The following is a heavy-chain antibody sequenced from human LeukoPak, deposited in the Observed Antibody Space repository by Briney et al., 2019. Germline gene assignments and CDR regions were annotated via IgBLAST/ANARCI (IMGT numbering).Heavy chain of an antibody. Sequence: PGGSLRLSCAASGFTFDDYAMHWVRQAPGKGLEWVSGISWNSGSIGYADSVKGRFTISRDNAKNSLYLQMNSLRAEDTAVYYCARGYSGSYSGAFDIWGQGTLVTVSS. J-gene: IGHJ3*02. CDR2: ISWNSGSI. D-gene: IGHD1-26*01. V-gene: IGHV3-9*01. CDR3: ARGYSGSYSGAFDI. CDR1: GFTFDDYA.